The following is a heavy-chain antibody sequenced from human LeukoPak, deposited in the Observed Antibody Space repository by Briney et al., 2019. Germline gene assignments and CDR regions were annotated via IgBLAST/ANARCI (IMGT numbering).Heavy chain of an antibody. Sequence: GGSLRLSCAASRFTFSSYWMHWVRQAPGKGLVWVSRITSDGSSTGYTDSVRGRFTISRDNAKNTLYLQMNSLRAEDTAVYYCARGTHGSDIWGQGTMVTVSS. CDR1: RFTFSSYW. CDR3: ARGTHGSDI. J-gene: IGHJ3*02. CDR2: ITSDGSST. V-gene: IGHV3-74*01. D-gene: IGHD1-1*01.